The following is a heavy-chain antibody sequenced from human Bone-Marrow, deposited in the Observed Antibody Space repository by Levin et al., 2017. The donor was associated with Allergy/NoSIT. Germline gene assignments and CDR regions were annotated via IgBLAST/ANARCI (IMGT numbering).Heavy chain of an antibody. Sequence: SCAASGFTFSSYGMHWVRQAPGKGLEWVAVISYDGSNKYYADSVKGRFTISRDNSKNTLYLQMNSLRAEDTAVYYCASQSLRYNWFDPWGQGTLVTVSS. V-gene: IGHV3-30*03. D-gene: IGHD4-17*01. CDR1: GFTFSSYG. CDR2: ISYDGSNK. J-gene: IGHJ5*02. CDR3: ASQSLRYNWFDP.